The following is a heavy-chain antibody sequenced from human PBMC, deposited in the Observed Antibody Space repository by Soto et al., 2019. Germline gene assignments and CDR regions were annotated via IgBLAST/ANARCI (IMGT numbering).Heavy chain of an antibody. CDR1: GYTFTSYG. Sequence: QVQLVQSGAEVKKPGASVKVSCKASGYTFTSYGISWVRPAPVQGLEWMGWISAYNGNTNYAQKLQGRVTMTTATATSTAYMELRSLRSDDTAVYYCARIDGEQQLGTDAFDIWGQGTMVTVSS. V-gene: IGHV1-18*01. D-gene: IGHD6-13*01. CDR3: ARIDGEQQLGTDAFDI. CDR2: ISAYNGNT. J-gene: IGHJ3*02.